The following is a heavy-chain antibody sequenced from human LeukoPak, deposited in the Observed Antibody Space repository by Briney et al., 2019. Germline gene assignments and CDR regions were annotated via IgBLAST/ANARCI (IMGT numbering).Heavy chain of an antibody. CDR3: ARAPSEIGGYYPEYFRH. V-gene: IGHV3-48*04. CDR1: GFTFSTYT. D-gene: IGHD3-22*01. Sequence: GGSLRLSCAASGFTFSTYTMNWIRQALGKGLEWLSYISSSSNTKHYADSVKGRFTISRDNAKNSLYLQMNSLRPEDTGVYYCARAPSEIGGYYPEYFRHWGQGTLVTVSS. J-gene: IGHJ1*01. CDR2: ISSSSNTK.